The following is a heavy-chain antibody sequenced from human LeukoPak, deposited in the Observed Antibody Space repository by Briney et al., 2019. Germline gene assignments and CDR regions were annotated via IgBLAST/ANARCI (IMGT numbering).Heavy chain of an antibody. D-gene: IGHD6-13*01. J-gene: IGHJ3*02. CDR2: ISSSSSYI. CDR3: ASTQAAAGTLIGAFDI. V-gene: IGHV3-21*01. CDR1: GFTFSSYS. Sequence: GGSLRLSCAASGFTFSSYSMNWVRQAPGKGLEWVSSISSSSSYIYYADSVKGRFTISRDNAKNSLYLQMNSLRAEDTAVYYCASTQAAAGTLIGAFDIWGQGTMVTVPS.